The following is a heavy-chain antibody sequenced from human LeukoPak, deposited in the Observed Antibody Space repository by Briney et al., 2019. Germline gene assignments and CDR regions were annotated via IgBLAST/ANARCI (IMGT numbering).Heavy chain of an antibody. CDR3: ARDYGDYVCWFDP. D-gene: IGHD4-17*01. J-gene: IGHJ5*02. CDR1: GYTFTAYY. V-gene: IGHV1-2*07. CDR2: INPNSGGT. Sequence: ASVKVSCKASGYTFTAYYVHWVRQAPRQGLEWMGWINPNSGGTNYAHKFQGRVTMTRDSSISTAYMELSRLRSDDTAVYYCARDYGDYVCWFDPWGQGTLVTVSS.